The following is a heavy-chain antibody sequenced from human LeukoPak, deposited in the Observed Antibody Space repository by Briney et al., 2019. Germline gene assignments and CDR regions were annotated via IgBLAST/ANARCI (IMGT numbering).Heavy chain of an antibody. Sequence: PGGSLRLSCAASGFTFTNAWMTWVRQAPGKGLEWVGRIISKTDGGTTDYAAPVKGRFTISRDDSKNMLYLQMNSLKTEDTAVYYCTNHWPGYWGQGTLVTVSS. CDR2: IISKTDGGTT. CDR1: GFTFTNAW. J-gene: IGHJ4*02. V-gene: IGHV3-15*01. CDR3: TNHWPGY.